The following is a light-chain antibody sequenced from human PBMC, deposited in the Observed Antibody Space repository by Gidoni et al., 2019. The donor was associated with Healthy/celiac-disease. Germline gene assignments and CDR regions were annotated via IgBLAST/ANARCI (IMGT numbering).Light chain of an antibody. CDR1: QSVSSSY. CDR2: GAS. Sequence: EIVMTQAPGTLSLSPGERDTLSCRASQSVSSSYLAWYQQKPGQAPRLLIYGASSRAPGIPDRFSVSGSVTDFTLTIIRLEPEDFAVYYCQQYGSSLLTFGGGTKVEL. CDR3: QQYGSSLLT. J-gene: IGKJ4*01. V-gene: IGKV3-20*01.